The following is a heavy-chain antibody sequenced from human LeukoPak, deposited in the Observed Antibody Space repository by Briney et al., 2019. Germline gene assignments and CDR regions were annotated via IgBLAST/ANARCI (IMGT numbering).Heavy chain of an antibody. CDR1: GYSFTNYG. CDR3: AKDGAKLDY. Sequence: ASVKVSCKASGYSFTNYGITWVRQAPGQGLEWMGWITTNTGDPTYAQGFTGRFVFSLDTSVSTTYLQISSLKAEDTAVYYCAKDGAKLDYWGQGTLVTVSS. V-gene: IGHV7-4-1*02. J-gene: IGHJ4*02. CDR2: ITTNTGDP.